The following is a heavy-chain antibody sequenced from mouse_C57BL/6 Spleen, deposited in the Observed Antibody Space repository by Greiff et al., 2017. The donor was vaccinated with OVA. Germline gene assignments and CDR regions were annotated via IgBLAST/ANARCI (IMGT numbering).Heavy chain of an antibody. CDR2: IHPSDSDT. Sequence: QVQLQQPGAELVKPGASVKVSCKASGYTFTSYWMHWVKQRPGQGLEWIGRIHPSDSDTNYNQKFKGKATLTVDKSSSTAYMQLSSLTSEDSAVDFLAIREDYDWNAYWGQGTLVTVSA. CDR3: AIREDYDWNAY. J-gene: IGHJ3*01. V-gene: IGHV1-74*01. CDR1: GYTFTSYW. D-gene: IGHD2-4*01.